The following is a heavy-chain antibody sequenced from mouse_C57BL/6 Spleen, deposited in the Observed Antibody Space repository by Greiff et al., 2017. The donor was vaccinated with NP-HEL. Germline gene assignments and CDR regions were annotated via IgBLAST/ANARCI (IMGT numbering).Heavy chain of an antibody. CDR1: GYAFSSSW. CDR3: ARERLITTVVLDY. D-gene: IGHD1-1*01. Sequence: VQRVESGPELVKPGASVKISCKASGYAFSSSWMNWVKQRPGKGLEWIRRIYPGDGDTNYNGKFKGKATLTADKSSSTAYMQLSSLTSEDSAVYFCARERLITTVVLDYWGQGTSVTVSS. CDR2: IYPGDGDT. V-gene: IGHV1-82*01. J-gene: IGHJ4*01.